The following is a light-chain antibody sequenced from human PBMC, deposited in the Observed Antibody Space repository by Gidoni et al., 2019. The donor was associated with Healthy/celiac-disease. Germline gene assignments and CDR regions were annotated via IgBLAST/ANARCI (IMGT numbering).Light chain of an antibody. CDR2: AAS. V-gene: IGKV1-27*01. CDR1: QGISNY. Sequence: DIQMTQSPSSLSASVGDRVTITCRTSQGISNYLAWYQQKPGKVPKLLIYAASTLQSGVPSRFSGSGSGTDFTLTISSLQPEDVATYYCQKYNSAPRTFXPXTKVDIK. CDR3: QKYNSAPRT. J-gene: IGKJ3*01.